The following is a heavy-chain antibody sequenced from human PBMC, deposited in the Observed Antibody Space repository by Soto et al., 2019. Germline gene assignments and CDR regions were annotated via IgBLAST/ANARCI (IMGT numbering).Heavy chain of an antibody. J-gene: IGHJ4*02. Sequence: PGGSLRLSCAASGFIFRNSAIHWVRQAPGKGLEWVAVISRDGSHKYYLDSVKGRFTISRDNSKDTVDLLMNSLRDDDSAMYYCARSRNSAVADSFDFWGQGTLVTVSS. CDR3: ARSRNSAVADSFDF. CDR1: GFIFRNSA. CDR2: ISRDGSHK. V-gene: IGHV3-30*04. D-gene: IGHD1-26*01.